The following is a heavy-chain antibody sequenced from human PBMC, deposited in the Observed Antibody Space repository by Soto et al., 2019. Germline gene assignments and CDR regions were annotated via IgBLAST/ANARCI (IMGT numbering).Heavy chain of an antibody. Sequence: SVKVSCKDSGGTFSSYAISWVRQAPGQGLEWLGGIIPLFGTANYAQKFQGRVTITADESTSTAYMELSSLRSEATAVYYCARSSLYGSSSRGSYYYYGMDVWGQGTTVTVSS. CDR3: ARSSLYGSSSRGSYYYYGMDV. CDR1: GGTFSSYA. D-gene: IGHD6-6*01. V-gene: IGHV1-69*13. J-gene: IGHJ6*02. CDR2: IIPLFGTA.